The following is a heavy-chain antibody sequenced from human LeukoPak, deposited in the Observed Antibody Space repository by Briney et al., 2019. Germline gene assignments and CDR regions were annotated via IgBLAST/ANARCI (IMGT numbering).Heavy chain of an antibody. V-gene: IGHV1-2*02. CDR2: ISPNSGAT. Sequence: AAVKVSCKASGYTFSGYYIHWVRQASGQGLEWLGWISPNSGATKYGQNLEGRVTMTRDTSITTAYMELSSLTSDDTALYYCARGSCSAKNCDHDAFDIWGQGTILAVS. D-gene: IGHD2-15*01. CDR1: GYTFSGYY. CDR3: ARGSCSAKNCDHDAFDI. J-gene: IGHJ3*02.